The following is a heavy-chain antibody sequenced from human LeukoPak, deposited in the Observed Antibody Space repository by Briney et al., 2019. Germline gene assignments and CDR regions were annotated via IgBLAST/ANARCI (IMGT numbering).Heavy chain of an antibody. Sequence: GGSPRLSCAASGFTVSSNYMSWVRQAPGKGLEWVSVIYSSGNTHYAESVKGRFTISRGNSKNTLYLQMNSLRAEDTAIYYCARGPDFATRYAFDIWGQGTMVTVSS. CDR1: GFTVSSNY. CDR3: ARGPDFATRYAFDI. V-gene: IGHV3-53*01. CDR2: IYSSGNT. J-gene: IGHJ3*02. D-gene: IGHD1-1*01.